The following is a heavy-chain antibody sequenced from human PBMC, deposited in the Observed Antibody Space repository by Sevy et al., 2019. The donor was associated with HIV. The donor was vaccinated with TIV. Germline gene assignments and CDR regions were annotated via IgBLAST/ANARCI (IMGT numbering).Heavy chain of an antibody. V-gene: IGHV3-9*01. CDR2: ISWNSGAM. D-gene: IGHD2-15*01. J-gene: IGHJ3*02. Sequence: GGSLRLSCAASGFAFSDYAMHWVRQVPGKGLEWVSGISWNSGAMGYADSVKGGFTISRANAKNSLHLQMNSLRVEDTALYYCGRAQGYCVINSCFGGSINAFDIWGQGTMVTVSS. CDR1: GFAFSDYA. CDR3: GRAQGYCVINSCFGGSINAFDI.